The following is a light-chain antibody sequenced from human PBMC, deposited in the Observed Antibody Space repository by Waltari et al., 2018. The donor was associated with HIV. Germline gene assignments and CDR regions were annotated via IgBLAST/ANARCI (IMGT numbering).Light chain of an antibody. CDR1: SSDVGGYNY. Sequence: QSALTQPRSMSGSPGQSVTISCTGTSSDVGGYNYVSWYQQHPGKAPKLMIFDVNKRPAGVPDRFSGSKSGMTASLTISGLQAEDEADYYCCSYADNYTWVFGGGTKLTVL. V-gene: IGLV2-11*01. CDR3: CSYADNYTWV. J-gene: IGLJ3*02. CDR2: DVN.